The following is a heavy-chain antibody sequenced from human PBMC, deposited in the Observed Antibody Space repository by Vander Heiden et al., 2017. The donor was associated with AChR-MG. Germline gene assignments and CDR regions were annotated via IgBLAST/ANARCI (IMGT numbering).Heavy chain of an antibody. Sequence: QLQLQESGPGLVKPSETLSLTCTVSGGSISSSSYYWGWIRQHPGKGLEWIGSIYYSGSTYYNPSLKSRVTISVDTSKNQFSLKLSSVTAADTAVYYCARLHGSGSYFDYWGQGTLVTVSS. J-gene: IGHJ4*02. V-gene: IGHV4-39*01. D-gene: IGHD3-10*01. CDR3: ARLHGSGSYFDY. CDR1: GGSISSSSYY. CDR2: IYYSGST.